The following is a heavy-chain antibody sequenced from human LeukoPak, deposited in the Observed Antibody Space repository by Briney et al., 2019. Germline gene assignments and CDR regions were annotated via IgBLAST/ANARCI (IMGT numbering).Heavy chain of an antibody. D-gene: IGHD2-15*01. CDR2: INPSGGST. Sequence: ASVKVSCKASGYTFTSYYMHWVRQAPGQGLEWMGIINPSGGSTSYAQKFQGRVTMTRDTSTSTVYMELSSLRSEDTAVYYCARRAGDCSGGSCYAEYWGQGTLVTVSS. CDR3: ARRAGDCSGGSCYAEY. J-gene: IGHJ4*02. CDR1: GYTFTSYY. V-gene: IGHV1-46*01.